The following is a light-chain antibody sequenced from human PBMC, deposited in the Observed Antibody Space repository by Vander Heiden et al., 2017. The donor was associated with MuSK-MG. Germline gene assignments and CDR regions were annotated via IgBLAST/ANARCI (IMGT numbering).Light chain of an antibody. J-gene: IGLJ2*01. V-gene: IGLV1-47*01. Sequence: QSVLTQPPSASGTPGQRVTISCSGSSSTIGRNYVYWYQQLPGTAPKLLIYRNNPRPAAVPDRFSGAKSGTSASLAISGLRSEDEADYYCAAWDDSLSVVVFGGGAKLTVL. CDR3: AAWDDSLSVVV. CDR1: SSTIGRNY. CDR2: RNN.